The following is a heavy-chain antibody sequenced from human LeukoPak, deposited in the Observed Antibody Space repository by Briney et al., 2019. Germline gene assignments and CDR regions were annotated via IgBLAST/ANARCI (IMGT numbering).Heavy chain of an antibody. CDR3: ARVKYSSSWSFPYYFDY. Sequence: GASVKVSCKASGYTFTGYYMHWVRQAPGQGLEWMGWINPNSGGTNYAQKFQGRVTMTRDTSISTAYMELSRLRSDDTAVYYCARVKYSSSWSFPYYFDYWGQGTLVTVSS. V-gene: IGHV1-2*02. CDR2: INPNSGGT. CDR1: GYTFTGYY. D-gene: IGHD6-13*01. J-gene: IGHJ4*02.